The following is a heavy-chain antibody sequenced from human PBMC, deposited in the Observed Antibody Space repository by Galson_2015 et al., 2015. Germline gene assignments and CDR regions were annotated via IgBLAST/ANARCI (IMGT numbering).Heavy chain of an antibody. V-gene: IGHV5-51*01. CDR1: GYSFTSYW. D-gene: IGHD2-2*02. CDR2: LYPGDSDA. Sequence: QSGAAAKKPGESLTISCKGSGYSFTSYWVGWVRQMPGKGLEWMGILYPGDSDARYSPSFQGQVTISADKSISTAYLQWSSLKASDTAMYYCARSAYPVYYFDYWGQGTLVTVSS. J-gene: IGHJ4*02. CDR3: ARSAYPVYYFDY.